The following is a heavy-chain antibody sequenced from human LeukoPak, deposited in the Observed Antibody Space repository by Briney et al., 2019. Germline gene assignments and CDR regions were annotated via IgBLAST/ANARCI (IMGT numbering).Heavy chain of an antibody. J-gene: IGHJ5*02. D-gene: IGHD1-26*01. CDR3: ARDQRVMGPTTVDL. CDR1: GLPFSSSW. V-gene: IGHV3-74*01. Sequence: PGGSLRLSCAASGLPFSSSWMHWVRHAPGKGLVWVSRISSDGSNIIYADSVKGRFPISRDNARNTLYLQMNSLRAEDTAVYYCARDQRVMGPTTVDLWGEGTLVTVSS. CDR2: ISSDGSNI.